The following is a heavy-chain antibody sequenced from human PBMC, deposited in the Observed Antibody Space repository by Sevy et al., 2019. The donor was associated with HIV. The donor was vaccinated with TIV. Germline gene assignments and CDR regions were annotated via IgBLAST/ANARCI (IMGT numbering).Heavy chain of an antibody. CDR1: GYTFTRYY. CDR2: INPNSGST. Sequence: ASVKVSCKASGYTFTRYYIHWVRQAPGHGPEWMGIINPNSGSTTYAQKFHGRVTMTIQTSTSTVYMELSSLRSEDTAVYYCARDAPKCTNGVCNWFDPWGQGTLVTVSS. J-gene: IGHJ5*02. V-gene: IGHV1-46*01. CDR3: ARDAPKCTNGVCNWFDP. D-gene: IGHD2-8*01.